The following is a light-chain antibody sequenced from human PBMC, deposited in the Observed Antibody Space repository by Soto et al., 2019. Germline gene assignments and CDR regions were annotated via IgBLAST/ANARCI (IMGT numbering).Light chain of an antibody. CDR1: SSDVGGYDY. V-gene: IGLV2-14*01. J-gene: IGLJ2*01. CDR2: EVN. CDR3: CSYTSSGAHV. Sequence: QSVLTQPASVSGSPGQSITISCTGTSSDVGGYDYVSWHQQHPGKAPKLMIYEVNTRPSGVSNRFSGSKSGNTASLTISGLQAEDGADYYCCSYTSSGAHVFGGGTKLTVL.